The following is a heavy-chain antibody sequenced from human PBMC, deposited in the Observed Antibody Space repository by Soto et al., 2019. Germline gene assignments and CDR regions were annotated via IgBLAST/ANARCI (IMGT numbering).Heavy chain of an antibody. J-gene: IGHJ5*02. Sequence: PGGSLRLSCAASGFTFSSYSMNWVRQAPGKGLEWVSSISSSSSYIYYADSMKGRFTISRDNAKNSLYLQMNSLRAEDTAMYYCTRGGIWGVSWNWFDTWGQGT. V-gene: IGHV3-21*01. D-gene: IGHD3-10*01. CDR1: GFTFSSYS. CDR2: ISSSSSYI. CDR3: TRGGIWGVSWNWFDT.